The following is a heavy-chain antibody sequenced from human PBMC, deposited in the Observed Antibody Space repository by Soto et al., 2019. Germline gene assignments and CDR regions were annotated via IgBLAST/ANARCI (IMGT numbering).Heavy chain of an antibody. CDR1: GYTFTSYY. CDR3: ARPRTIFGVVTITPGEFDY. D-gene: IGHD3-3*01. V-gene: IGHV1-46*03. J-gene: IGHJ4*02. CDR2: INPSGGST. Sequence: ASVKVSCKASGYTFTSYYMHWVRQAPGQGLEWMGIINPSGGSTSYAQKFQGRVTMTRDTSTSTVYMELSSLRSEDTAVYYCARPRTIFGVVTITPGEFDYWGQGTLVT.